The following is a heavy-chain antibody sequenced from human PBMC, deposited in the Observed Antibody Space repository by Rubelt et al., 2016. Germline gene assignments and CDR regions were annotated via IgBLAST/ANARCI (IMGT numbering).Heavy chain of an antibody. D-gene: IGHD2-2*02. CDR2: ISWNGGSV. Sequence: EVQLVESGGGLVKPGGSLRLSYVASGFIFDDYAMHWARQVPGKGLEWVSGISWNGGSVVYADSVKGRFTISRDNAKNSLYLQMNNLRAEDTALYYCARDMGRKYTTSSGRDAFDIWGQGTMVTVSS. CDR3: ARDMGRKYTTSSGRDAFDI. V-gene: IGHV3-9*01. CDR1: GFIFDDYA. J-gene: IGHJ3*02.